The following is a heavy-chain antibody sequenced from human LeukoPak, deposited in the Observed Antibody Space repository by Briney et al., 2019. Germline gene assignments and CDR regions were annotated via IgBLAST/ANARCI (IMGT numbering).Heavy chain of an antibody. J-gene: IGHJ6*03. CDR3: AEDRHYGDYGYYYYYYMDV. V-gene: IGHV1-69*05. CDR1: VGTFSSYA. D-gene: IGHD4-17*01. Sequence: SVKVSCKASVGTFSSYAISWVRQAPGQGLEWMGRIIPIFGTANYAQKFQGRVTITTDESTSTAYMELSSLRSEDTAVYYCAEDRHYGDYGYYYYYYMDVWGKGTTVTVSS. CDR2: IIPIFGTA.